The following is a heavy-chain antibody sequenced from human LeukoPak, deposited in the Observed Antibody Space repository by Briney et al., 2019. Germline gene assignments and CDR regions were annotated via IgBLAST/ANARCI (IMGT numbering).Heavy chain of an antibody. CDR1: GFTFSSYV. CDR2: ISGSGGST. CDR3: AKPTGYSSGWYMNFDY. V-gene: IGHV3-23*01. J-gene: IGHJ4*02. D-gene: IGHD6-19*01. Sequence: GGSLRLSCAASGFTFSSYVMSWVRQAPGKGLEWVSAISGSGGSTYYADSVKGRFTIYRDNSKNTLYLQMDRLRAEDTAVYYCAKPTGYSSGWYMNFDYWGQGTLVTVSS.